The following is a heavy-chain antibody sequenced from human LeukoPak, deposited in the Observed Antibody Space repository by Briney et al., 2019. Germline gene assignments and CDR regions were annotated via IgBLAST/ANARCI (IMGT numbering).Heavy chain of an antibody. CDR1: GFTFSNAW. Sequence: GGSLRLSCAASGFTFSNAWMSWVRQAPGKGLEWVGRIKSKTDGGTTDYAAPVKGRFTISRDDSKNTLYLQMNSLKTEDTAVYYCTTDCRAVVGYGSGYYYYMDVWGKGTTVTVSS. V-gene: IGHV3-15*01. D-gene: IGHD2-8*02. CDR3: TTDCRAVVGYGSGYYYYMDV. CDR2: IKSKTDGGTT. J-gene: IGHJ6*03.